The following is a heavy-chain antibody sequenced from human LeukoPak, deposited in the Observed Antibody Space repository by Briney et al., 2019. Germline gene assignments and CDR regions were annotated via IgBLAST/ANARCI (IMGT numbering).Heavy chain of an antibody. V-gene: IGHV3-23*01. Sequence: TGGSLRLSCAASGFTFSSYAMSWVRQAPGKGLEWVSAISGSGGSTYYADSVKGRFTISRDNSKNTLYLQMNSLRAEDTAVYYCAKGAYDGSGSYPIYWYFDLWGRGTLVTVSS. CDR1: GFTFSSYA. CDR2: ISGSGGST. D-gene: IGHD3-10*01. CDR3: AKGAYDGSGSYPIYWYFDL. J-gene: IGHJ2*01.